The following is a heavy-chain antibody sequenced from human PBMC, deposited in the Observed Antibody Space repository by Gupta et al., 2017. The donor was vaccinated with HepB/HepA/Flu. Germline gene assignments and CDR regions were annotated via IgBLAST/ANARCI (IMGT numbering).Heavy chain of an antibody. J-gene: IGHJ5*02. D-gene: IGHD3-3*01. V-gene: IGHV2-5*02. CDR3: AQTFTIFGVVGWKDGNWFDP. CDR1: GFSLSTSGVG. Sequence: QITLKESGPTLVKPTQTLTLTCTFSGFSLSTSGVGVGWIRQPPGKALEWLALIYWDDDKRYSPSLKSRLTITKDTSKNQVVLTMTNMDPVDTATYYCAQTFTIFGVVGWKDGNWFDPWGQGTLVTVSS. CDR2: IYWDDDK.